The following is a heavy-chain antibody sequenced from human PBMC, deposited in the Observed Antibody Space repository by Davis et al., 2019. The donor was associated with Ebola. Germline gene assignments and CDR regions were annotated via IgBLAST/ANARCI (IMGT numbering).Heavy chain of an antibody. Sequence: ESLKISCAASGFTFSNAWMSWIRQPPGKGLEWIGYIYYSGSTNYNPSLKSRVTISVDTSKNQVSLKLTSVTAADTAVYYCARDRDYSSSQHCFEPWGLGTLVTVSS. D-gene: IGHD6-13*01. J-gene: IGHJ5*02. CDR3: ARDRDYSSSQHCFEP. V-gene: IGHV4-59*12. CDR2: IYYSGST. CDR1: GFTFSNAW.